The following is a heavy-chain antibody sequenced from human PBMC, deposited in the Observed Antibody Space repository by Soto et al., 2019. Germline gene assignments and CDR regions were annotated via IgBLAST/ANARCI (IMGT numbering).Heavy chain of an antibody. V-gene: IGHV5-51*01. D-gene: IGHD2-8*01. Sequence: GSLKISCKGSGYTFTTYWIAWVRQMPGKGLEWMGIIYPADSDTRYSPSFQGQVTISVDKSISTAYLQWSSLEASDTAMYYCAKHLGVAAIIDAFDVWGQGTMVTVSS. CDR2: IYPADSDT. CDR3: AKHLGVAAIIDAFDV. CDR1: GYTFTTYW. J-gene: IGHJ3*01.